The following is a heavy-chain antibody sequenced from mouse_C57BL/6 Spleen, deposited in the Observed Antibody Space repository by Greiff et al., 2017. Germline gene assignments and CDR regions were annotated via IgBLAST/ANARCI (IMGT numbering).Heavy chain of an antibody. CDR3: ARRDGNYAMDY. V-gene: IGHV3-6*01. CDR2: ISYDGSN. D-gene: IGHD2-1*01. Sequence: DVQLQESGPGLVKPSQSLSLTCSVTGYSITSGYYWNWIRQFPGNKLEWMGYISYDGSNNYNPSLKNRISITRDTSKNQFFLKLNSVTTEDTATYYCARRDGNYAMDYWGQGTSVTVSS. J-gene: IGHJ4*01. CDR1: GYSITSGYY.